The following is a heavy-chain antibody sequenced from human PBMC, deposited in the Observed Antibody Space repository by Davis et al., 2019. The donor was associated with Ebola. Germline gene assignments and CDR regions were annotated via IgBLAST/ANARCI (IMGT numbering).Heavy chain of an antibody. CDR2: IWYDESQK. J-gene: IGHJ4*02. D-gene: IGHD3-3*01. CDR3: ANLEWVNPDY. V-gene: IGHV3-33*03. CDR1: GFALSIYG. Sequence: PGGSLRLSCAASGFALSIYGMHWVRQAPGKGLEWVAVIWYDESQKYYADSVKGRFTISRDKSKNTLYLQMNSLRAEDTAVYYCANLEWVNPDYWGQGVVVTVSS.